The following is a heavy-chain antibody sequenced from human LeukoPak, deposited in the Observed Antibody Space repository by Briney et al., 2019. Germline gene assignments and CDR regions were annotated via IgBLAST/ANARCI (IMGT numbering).Heavy chain of an antibody. V-gene: IGHV1-8*01. CDR3: ARGRFGDSSGWYVRNYFDY. Sequence: GASVKVSCKASGYTFTSYDINWVLQATGQGLEWMGWMNPNSGNTGYAQKFQGRVTMTRNTSISTAYMELSSLRSEDTAVYYCARGRFGDSSGWYVRNYFDYWGQGTLVTVSS. D-gene: IGHD6-19*01. CDR2: MNPNSGNT. J-gene: IGHJ4*02. CDR1: GYTFTSYD.